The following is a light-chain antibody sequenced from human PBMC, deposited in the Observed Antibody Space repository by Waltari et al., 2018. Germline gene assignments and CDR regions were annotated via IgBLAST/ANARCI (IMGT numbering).Light chain of an antibody. CDR3: QQYGSSPRT. V-gene: IGKV3-20*01. CDR2: GAS. J-gene: IGKJ1*01. Sequence: DIVLTQSPGTLSLSPGERATLSCRASQSVDSYYLAWYQQKPGQAPRLLMYGASNRATAIPDRFSGGGSGTDFTLTISRLEPEDFAVYYCQQYGSSPRTFGQGTKVEIK. CDR1: QSVDSYY.